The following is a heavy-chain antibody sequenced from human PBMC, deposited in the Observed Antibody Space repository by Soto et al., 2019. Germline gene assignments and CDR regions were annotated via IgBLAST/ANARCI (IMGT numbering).Heavy chain of an antibody. D-gene: IGHD3-22*01. CDR3: ARDFLSRVTYYYDSSGPGLDY. Sequence: ASVKVSCKASGYTFTSYAMHWVHQAPGQRLEWMGWINAGNGNTKYSQKFQGRVTITRDTSASTAYMELSSLRSEDTAVYYCARDFLSRVTYYYDSSGPGLDYWGQGTLVTVSS. J-gene: IGHJ4*02. CDR2: INAGNGNT. CDR1: GYTFTSYA. V-gene: IGHV1-3*01.